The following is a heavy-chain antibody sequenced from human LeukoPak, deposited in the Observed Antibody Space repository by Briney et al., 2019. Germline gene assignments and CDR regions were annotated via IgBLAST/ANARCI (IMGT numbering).Heavy chain of an antibody. V-gene: IGHV3-30*04. Sequence: GGSLRLSCAASGFTFSTYALHWVRQAPGKGLEWVAVISSDGKSNFYADSVKGRFTISRDNSKNTLCLQMSSLKTEDTAVYYCARGRGGNYYNYFDYWGLGTLVTVSS. CDR3: ARGRGGNYYNYFDY. CDR2: ISSDGKSN. CDR1: GFTFSTYA. D-gene: IGHD1-26*01. J-gene: IGHJ4*02.